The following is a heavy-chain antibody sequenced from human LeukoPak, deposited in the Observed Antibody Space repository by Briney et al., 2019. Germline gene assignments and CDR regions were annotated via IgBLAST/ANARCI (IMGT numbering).Heavy chain of an antibody. CDR1: GFTFSSYA. J-gene: IGHJ6*03. D-gene: IGHD2-21*02. CDR2: ISGSGGST. V-gene: IGHV3-23*01. CDR3: AKDGAYCGGDCPGYYYMDV. Sequence: GGSLRLSCAASGFTFSSYAMSWVRQAPGKGLEWVSAISGSGGSTYYADSVKGRFTISRDNSKNTLYLQMNSLRAEDTAVYYCAKDGAYCGGDCPGYYYMDVWGKGTTVTISS.